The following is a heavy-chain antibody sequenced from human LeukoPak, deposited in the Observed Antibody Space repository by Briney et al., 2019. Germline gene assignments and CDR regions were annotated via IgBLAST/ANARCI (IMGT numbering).Heavy chain of an antibody. D-gene: IGHD6-13*01. CDR1: EFTFISYA. V-gene: IGHV4-34*01. Sequence: PGGSLRLSCAASEFTFISYAMSWVRQAPGKGLEWIGEINHSGSTNYNPSLKSRVTISVDTSKNQFSLKLSSVTAADTAVYYCARVVRFYYYYGMDVWGQGTTVTVSS. CDR2: INHSGST. J-gene: IGHJ6*02. CDR3: ARVVRFYYYYGMDV.